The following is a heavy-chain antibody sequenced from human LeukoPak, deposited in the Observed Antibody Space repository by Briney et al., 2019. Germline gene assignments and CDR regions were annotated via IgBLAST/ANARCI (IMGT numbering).Heavy chain of an antibody. V-gene: IGHV3-11*05. Sequence: GGSLRLSCAVSGFSFADEYMSWIRQAPGQGLEWVSYISNTGSYTNYADSVEGRFTISRDNTENSLYLQMNSLRAEDTAVYYCARDPTTVTYYYGMDVWGQGTTVTVSS. CDR2: ISNTGSYT. CDR3: ARDPTTVTYYYGMDV. CDR1: GFSFADEY. D-gene: IGHD4-17*01. J-gene: IGHJ6*02.